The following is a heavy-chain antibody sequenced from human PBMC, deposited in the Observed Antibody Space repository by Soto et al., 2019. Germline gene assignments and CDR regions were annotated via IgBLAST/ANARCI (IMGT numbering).Heavy chain of an antibody. V-gene: IGHV2-5*02. D-gene: IGHD2-15*01. Sequence: QITLKESGPTLVKPTQTLTLTCTFSGFSFNTTGVGVGWIRQPPGKALEWLAIIYWDDDKRYSPSLKSRLTITKDTSKNQVVLTVTNMDPVDTATYFCAHGAVLCSGGTCYSHPFDSWGQGTLVTVSS. CDR1: GFSFNTTGVG. CDR3: AHGAVLCSGGTCYSHPFDS. J-gene: IGHJ4*02. CDR2: IYWDDDK.